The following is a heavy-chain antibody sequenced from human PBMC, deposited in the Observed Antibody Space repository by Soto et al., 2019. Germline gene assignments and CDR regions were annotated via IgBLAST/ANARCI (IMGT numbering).Heavy chain of an antibody. CDR1: GYNFTSYW. J-gene: IGHJ6*02. CDR3: ARRGYDFWSGLDV. V-gene: IGHV5-10-1*01. CDR2: IDPTDSFT. Sequence: PGESLKISCKGSGYNFTSYWIIWVRQMPGKGLEWMGNIDPTDSFTNYSPSFQGHVTISTDKSVSTAYLQWGTLKASDTAMYYCARRGYDFWSGLDVWGQGTTVTVSS. D-gene: IGHD3-3*01.